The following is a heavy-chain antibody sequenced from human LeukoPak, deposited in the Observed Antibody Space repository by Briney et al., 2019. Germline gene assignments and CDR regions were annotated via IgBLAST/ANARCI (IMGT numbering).Heavy chain of an antibody. CDR3: AREAITIFGVVRTQTTYGPHRFDP. CDR1: GYTFNSYG. V-gene: IGHV1-18*01. Sequence: ASVKVSCKASGYTFNSYGISWVRQAPGQGLEWMGWISAYNGHTNYAQKFQGRVTMTTDTSTSTAYMDLRSLRSEDTAVYYCAREAITIFGVVRTQTTYGPHRFDPWGQGTLVTVSS. CDR2: ISAYNGHT. J-gene: IGHJ5*02. D-gene: IGHD3-3*01.